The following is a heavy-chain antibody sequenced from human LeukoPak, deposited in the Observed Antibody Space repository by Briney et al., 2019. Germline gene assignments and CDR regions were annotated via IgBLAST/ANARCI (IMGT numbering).Heavy chain of an antibody. Sequence: PGGSLRLSCAASGFTFSSYAMSWVRQAPGKGLEWVSAISGSGGSTYYADSVKGRFTISRDNSKNTLYLQMNSLRAEDTAVYYCAKDLVPAAMALGYYYYGMDVWGQGTTVTVSS. D-gene: IGHD2-2*01. CDR3: AKDLVPAAMALGYYYYGMDV. CDR1: GFTFSSYA. V-gene: IGHV3-23*01. J-gene: IGHJ6*02. CDR2: ISGSGGST.